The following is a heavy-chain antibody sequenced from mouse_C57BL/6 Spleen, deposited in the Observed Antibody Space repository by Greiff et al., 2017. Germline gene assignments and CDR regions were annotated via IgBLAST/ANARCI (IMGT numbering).Heavy chain of an antibody. D-gene: IGHD2-2*01. CDR3: AVAVTTGYFDY. CDR2: IDPEDGET. J-gene: IGHJ2*01. CDR1: GFNIKDYY. Sequence: VQLKESGAELVKPGASVKLSCTASGFNIKDYYMHWVKQRTEQGLEWIGRIDPEDGETKYAPKFQGKATIKADTSSNTAYLQLSSLTSEDTAVYYCAVAVTTGYFDYWGQGTTLTVSS. V-gene: IGHV14-2*01.